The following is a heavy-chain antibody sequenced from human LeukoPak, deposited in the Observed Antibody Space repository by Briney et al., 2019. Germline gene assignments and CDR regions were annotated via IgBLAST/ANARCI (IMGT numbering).Heavy chain of an antibody. V-gene: IGHV3-66*01. CDR2: IHSDGST. Sequence: GGSLRLSCAASGFSVSSNYMNWVRQAPGKGLEWVSVIHSDGSTYYADSVKGRFTISRDNSKNTLYLQMNSLRAEDTAVYYCARDRPYGGKGDFDYWGQGTLVTVSS. CDR1: GFSVSSNY. J-gene: IGHJ4*02. D-gene: IGHD4-23*01. CDR3: ARDRPYGGKGDFDY.